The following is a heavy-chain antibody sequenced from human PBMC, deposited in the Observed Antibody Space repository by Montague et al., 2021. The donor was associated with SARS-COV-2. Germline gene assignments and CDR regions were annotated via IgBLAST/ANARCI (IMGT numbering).Heavy chain of an antibody. V-gene: IGHV2-5*02. D-gene: IGHD3-10*01. CDR3: ARGDLVASDLFGY. CDR2: VYWDGDK. Sequence: PALVKPTQTLTLTCTFSGFSLSDSGVGVGWIRQPPGKALEWLALVYWDGDKRYSPSLKSRLSITTDTSKNQVVLAMTNVDPVDTATYYCARGDLVASDLFGYWGQGTLVTVSS. CDR1: GFSLSDSGVG. J-gene: IGHJ4*02.